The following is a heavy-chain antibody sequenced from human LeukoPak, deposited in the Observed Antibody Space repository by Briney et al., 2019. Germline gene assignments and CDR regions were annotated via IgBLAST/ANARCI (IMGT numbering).Heavy chain of an antibody. J-gene: IGHJ6*04. CDR3: AGTPKADYYYGMDV. CDR2: INHSGST. V-gene: IGHV4-34*01. D-gene: IGHD6-19*01. CDR1: GGSFSGYY. Sequence: SETLSLTCAVYGGSFSGYYWSWIRQPPGKGLEWIGEINHSGSTDYNPSLKSRVTISVDTSKNQFSLKLSSVTAADTAVYYCAGTPKADYYYGMDVWGKGTTVTVSS.